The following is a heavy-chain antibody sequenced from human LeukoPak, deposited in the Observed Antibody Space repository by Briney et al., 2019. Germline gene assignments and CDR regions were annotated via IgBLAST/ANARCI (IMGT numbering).Heavy chain of an antibody. CDR2: VSGSGFSGST. V-gene: IGHV3-23*01. D-gene: IGHD3-22*01. J-gene: IGHJ1*01. Sequence: PGGSLRLSCAASGLAVSSNYMSWVRQAPGKGLEWVSGVSGSGFSGSTYYADSVKGRFTISTDKSQNTLYLQMSSLRAEDTAVYYCAKHSYDSSGYYYFQDWGQGTLVTVSS. CDR3: AKHSYDSSGYYYFQD. CDR1: GLAVSSNY.